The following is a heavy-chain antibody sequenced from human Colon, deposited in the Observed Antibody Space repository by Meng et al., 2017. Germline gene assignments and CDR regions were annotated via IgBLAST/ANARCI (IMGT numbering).Heavy chain of an antibody. CDR1: GFTFSSYG. D-gene: IGHD1-20*01. CDR3: AKDRVSHNWNAGSDY. Sequence: GESLKISCVASGFTFSSYGMNWVRQAPGKGLEWVSLISGIGGSRYYADSVKGRFTISRDNSKNTLFLQMESLRAEDTAVYYCAKDRVSHNWNAGSDYWGQGTLVTVPQ. J-gene: IGHJ4*02. CDR2: ISGIGGSR. V-gene: IGHV3-23*01.